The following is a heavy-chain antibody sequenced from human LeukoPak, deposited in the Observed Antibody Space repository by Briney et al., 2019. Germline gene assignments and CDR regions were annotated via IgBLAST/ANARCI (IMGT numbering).Heavy chain of an antibody. J-gene: IGHJ5*02. CDR2: IYYSGST. V-gene: IGHV4-39*01. CDR3: AVGGYCSSTSCYKWFDP. CDR1: GGSISSSSYY. D-gene: IGHD2-2*02. Sequence: SETLSLTCTVSGGSISSSSYYWGWIRQPPGKGLEWVGSIYYSGSTYYNPSLKSRVTISVDTSKNQFSLKLSSVTAADTAVYYCAVGGYCSSTSCYKWFDPWGQGTLVTVSS.